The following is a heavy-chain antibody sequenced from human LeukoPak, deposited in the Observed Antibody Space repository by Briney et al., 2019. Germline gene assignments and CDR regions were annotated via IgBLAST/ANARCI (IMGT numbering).Heavy chain of an antibody. J-gene: IGHJ5*02. V-gene: IGHV1-69*01. D-gene: IGHD3-16*01. Sequence: SVKVSCKASGGTFSSYAISWVRQAPGQGLEWMGGIIPIFGTANYAQKFQGRVTITADESTGTAYMELSSLRSEDTAVYYCARGGDMITFGGMARFDPWGQGTLVTVSS. CDR3: ARGGDMITFGGMARFDP. CDR2: IIPIFGTA. CDR1: GGTFSSYA.